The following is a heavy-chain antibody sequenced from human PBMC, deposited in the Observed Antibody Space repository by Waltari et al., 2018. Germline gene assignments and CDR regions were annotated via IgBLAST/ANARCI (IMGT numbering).Heavy chain of an antibody. CDR3: AKDQKLMASYYFDY. D-gene: IGHD3-16*01. Sequence: EVQLLESGGGLIQPGGSLRLSCAASGFIFSSYAMNWVRQAPGKVLGWVSVIYSGGSPNSADSVVRRFTITRDDSKNTVYLQMNSLRTEDAAMYYCAKDQKLMASYYFDYWGQGTLVTVSS. V-gene: IGHV3-23*03. CDR2: IYSGGSP. CDR1: GFIFSSYA. J-gene: IGHJ4*02.